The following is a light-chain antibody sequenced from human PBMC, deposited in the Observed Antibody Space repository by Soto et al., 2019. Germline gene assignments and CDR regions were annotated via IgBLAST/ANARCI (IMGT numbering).Light chain of an antibody. Sequence: ESMLTQSPGTLSLSPGERATLSCRASQSVSTRYLARYQQKPGQAPRLLIYGASIRATGIPDRFSGSGSGTDFTLTISILEPEDFVVYYCHQFGSSPPAFTFGQGTKLEI. J-gene: IGKJ2*01. CDR1: QSVSTRY. V-gene: IGKV3-20*01. CDR2: GAS. CDR3: HQFGSSPPAFT.